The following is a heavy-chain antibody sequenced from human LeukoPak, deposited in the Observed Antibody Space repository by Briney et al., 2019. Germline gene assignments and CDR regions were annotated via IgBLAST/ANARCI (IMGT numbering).Heavy chain of an antibody. CDR1: GYTFTSYY. Sequence: KVSCKASGYTFTSYYMHWVRQAPGQGLEWMGIINPSGGSTSYAQKFQGRVTMTRDKSTSTVYMELSSLRSEDTAVYYCARDSEGSGSFYYFDYWGQGTLVTVSS. V-gene: IGHV1-46*01. CDR2: INPSGGST. CDR3: ARDSEGSGSFYYFDY. D-gene: IGHD1-26*01. J-gene: IGHJ4*02.